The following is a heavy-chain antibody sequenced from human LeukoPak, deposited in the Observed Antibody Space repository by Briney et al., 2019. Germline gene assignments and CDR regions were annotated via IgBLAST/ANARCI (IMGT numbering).Heavy chain of an antibody. D-gene: IGHD3-22*01. J-gene: IGHJ5*02. CDR3: ARLRGFLRGWFDP. V-gene: IGHV4-34*01. CDR1: GGSFSGYY. Sequence: ETLSLTCAVYGGSFSGYYWSWIRQPPGKGLEWIGEINHSGSTNYNPSLKSRVTISVDTSKNQFSLKLSSVTAADTAVYYCARLRGFLRGWFDPWGQGTLVTVSS. CDR2: INHSGST.